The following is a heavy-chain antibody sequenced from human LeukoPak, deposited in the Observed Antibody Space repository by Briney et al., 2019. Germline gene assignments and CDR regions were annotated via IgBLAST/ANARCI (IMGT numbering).Heavy chain of an antibody. J-gene: IGHJ5*02. CDR1: GGAISSGAYY. Sequence: PSETLSLTCTVSGGAISSGAYYWSWISPHSGKGMEWIWDIYFSGTTDYNPSLKSRVSISLDTSKSQFSLKLSSVTAADTAVYYCAREIVGGSLGWFDPWGQGTLVTVSS. CDR2: IYFSGTT. CDR3: AREIVGGSLGWFDP. D-gene: IGHD3-16*02. V-gene: IGHV4-31*03.